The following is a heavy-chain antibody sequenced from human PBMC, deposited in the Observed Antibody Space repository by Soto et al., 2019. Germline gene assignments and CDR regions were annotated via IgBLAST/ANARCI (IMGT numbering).Heavy chain of an antibody. CDR1: GYTFTGYY. V-gene: IGHV1-2*02. CDR2: INPNSGGT. J-gene: IGHJ6*02. CDR3: ARQRRRAAPNYYYYGMDV. D-gene: IGHD6-6*01. Sequence: ASVKVSCKASGYTFTGYYMHWVRQAPGQGLEWMGWINPNSGGTNYAQKFQGRVTMTRETSISTAYMELSRLRSDETAVYYCARQRRRAAPNYYYYGMDVWGQGTTVTVSS.